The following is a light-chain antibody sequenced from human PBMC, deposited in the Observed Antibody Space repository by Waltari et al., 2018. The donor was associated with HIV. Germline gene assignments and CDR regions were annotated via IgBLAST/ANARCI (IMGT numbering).Light chain of an antibody. Sequence: DLHMTQSPPTLSTCRRDSVPIPCRASQSVSRSLAWYQQRPGKAPSLLIYSVTTLQRGVPSRFSGSGSGTEFTFIISGLQPDDFATYYCQQYTTLSRTFGQGT. V-gene: IGKV1-5*01. CDR2: SVT. J-gene: IGKJ1*01. CDR1: QSVSRS. CDR3: QQYTTLSRT.